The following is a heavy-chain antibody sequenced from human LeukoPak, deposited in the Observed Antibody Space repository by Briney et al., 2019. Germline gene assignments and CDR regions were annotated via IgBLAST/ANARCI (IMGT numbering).Heavy chain of an antibody. V-gene: IGHV1-2*02. CDR3: ARSPPSRQNWFDP. J-gene: IGHJ5*02. CDR1: GYTFAGYY. CDR2: INPNSGGT. Sequence: ASVKVSCKASGYTFAGYYMHWVRQAPGQGLEWMGWINPNSGGTNYAQKFQGRVTMTRDTSISTAYMELSRLRSDDTAVYYCARSPPSRQNWFDPWGQGTLVTVSS.